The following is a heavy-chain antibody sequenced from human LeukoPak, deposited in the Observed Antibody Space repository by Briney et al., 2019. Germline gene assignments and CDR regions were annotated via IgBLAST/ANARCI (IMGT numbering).Heavy chain of an antibody. V-gene: IGHV3-48*04. J-gene: IGHJ4*02. CDR2: ISGSGSST. D-gene: IGHD6-6*01. CDR1: GFAFSSYN. Sequence: GGSLRLSCAASGFAFSSYNMNWVRQTPGMGLEWLSYISGSGSSTFYADSVKGRFTISRDNAKNSLYLQMNSLRAEDTAVYFCAREGYRSSSEPDSWGQGTLVTVSS. CDR3: AREGYRSSSEPDS.